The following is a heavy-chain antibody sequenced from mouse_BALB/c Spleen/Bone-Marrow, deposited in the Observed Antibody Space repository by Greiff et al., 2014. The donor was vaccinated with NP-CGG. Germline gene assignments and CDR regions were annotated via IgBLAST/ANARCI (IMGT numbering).Heavy chain of an antibody. Sequence: VQLKEAGGDLVKPGGALKLSCAASGFTFITYGMSWGRPTPDKRVGGGATISSGGSNTYYPDSVKGRFTISRDNAKNTLYLQMSSLKSEDTAMYYCTRRGVYDERSAMDYWGQGTSVTVSS. J-gene: IGHJ4*01. CDR2: ISSGGSNT. CDR3: TRRGVYDERSAMDY. CDR1: GFTFITYG. V-gene: IGHV5-6*01. D-gene: IGHD2-12*01.